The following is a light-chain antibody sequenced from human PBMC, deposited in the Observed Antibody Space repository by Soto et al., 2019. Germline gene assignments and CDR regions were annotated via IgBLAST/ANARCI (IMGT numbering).Light chain of an antibody. J-gene: IGLJ2*01. CDR3: SSYTSSSTYVV. CDR1: SSDVGGYNY. CDR2: DVI. Sequence: QSVLTQPASVSGSPGQSITISCTGTSSDVGGYNYVSWYQQHPGKAPKLMIYDVINRPSGVSNRFSGSKSGNSASLTISGLQAEDEADYYCSSYTSSSTYVVFGGGTKVTLL. V-gene: IGLV2-14*03.